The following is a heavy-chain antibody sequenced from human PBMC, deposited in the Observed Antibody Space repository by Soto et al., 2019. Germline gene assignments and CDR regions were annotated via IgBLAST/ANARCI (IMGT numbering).Heavy chain of an antibody. J-gene: IGHJ3*02. CDR1: GYTFTSYD. CDR2: MNPNSGNT. V-gene: IGHV1-8*01. Sequence: AASVKVSCKASGYTFTSYDINWVRQATGQGLERMGWMNPNSGNTGYAQKFQGRVTMTRNTSISTAYMELSSLRSEDTAVYYCARHMVRGVEDAFDIWGQGTMVTVSS. CDR3: ARHMVRGVEDAFDI. D-gene: IGHD3-10*01.